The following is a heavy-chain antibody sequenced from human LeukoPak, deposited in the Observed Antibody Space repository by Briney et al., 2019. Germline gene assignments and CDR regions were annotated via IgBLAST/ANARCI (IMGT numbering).Heavy chain of an antibody. Sequence: GGSLRLSCAASGFPFGDYWMSWVRQAPGKGLEWVANIKQDGSDKYYVDSVKGRFTISRDNAKNSLYLQMNSLRAEDTAVYYCTRARPLDYGGPFDIWGRGTMVTVSS. J-gene: IGHJ3*02. CDR3: TRARPLDYGGPFDI. D-gene: IGHD4-23*01. V-gene: IGHV3-7*03. CDR1: GFPFGDYW. CDR2: IKQDGSDK.